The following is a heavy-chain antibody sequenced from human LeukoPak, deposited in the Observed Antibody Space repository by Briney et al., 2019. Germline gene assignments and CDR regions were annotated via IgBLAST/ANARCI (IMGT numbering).Heavy chain of an antibody. V-gene: IGHV3-15*01. CDR1: GFTVSNAW. D-gene: IGHD6-19*01. J-gene: IGHJ4*02. Sequence: GGSLRLSCAASGFTVSNAWMSWVRQAPGKGLEWVGRIKGKTDGGATDYAAPVKGRFTISRDDSKNTLYLQMNSLKSEDTAVYYCTTDKYSSGWYGGFDNWGQGTLVTVSS. CDR3: TTDKYSSGWYGGFDN. CDR2: IKGKTDGGAT.